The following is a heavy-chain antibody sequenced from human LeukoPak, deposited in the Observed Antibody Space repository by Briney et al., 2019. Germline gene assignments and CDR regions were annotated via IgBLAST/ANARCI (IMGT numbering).Heavy chain of an antibody. CDR2: INPSGGST. CDR3: AREAPLTGYQDY. J-gene: IGHJ4*02. CDR1: GYTFTSYY. V-gene: IGHV1-46*01. D-gene: IGHD3-9*01. Sequence: GASMKVSCKASGYTFTSYYMHWVRQAPGQGLEWMGIINPSGGSTSYAQKFQGRVTMTRDMSTSTVYMELSSLRSEDTAVYYCAREAPLTGYQDYWGQGTLVTVSS.